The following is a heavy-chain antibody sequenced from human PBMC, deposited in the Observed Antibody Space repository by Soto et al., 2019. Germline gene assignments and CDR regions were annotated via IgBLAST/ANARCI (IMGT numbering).Heavy chain of an antibody. Sequence: QVQLVQSGTEVKKPGCSVAVSCQASAGTFNNHSLSWVRQAPGQGLEWMGRSIPILGTADYSQKFQGRLTLTVDKSTSTADMELSSLTSEDTAVYYCVIDLGYFDFWGQGTLVTVSS. CDR1: AGTFNNHS. V-gene: IGHV1-69*08. CDR3: VIDLGYFDF. D-gene: IGHD2-15*01. J-gene: IGHJ4*02. CDR2: SIPILGTA.